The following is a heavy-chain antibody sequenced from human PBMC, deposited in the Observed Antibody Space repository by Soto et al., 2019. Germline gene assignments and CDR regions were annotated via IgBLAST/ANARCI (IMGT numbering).Heavy chain of an antibody. CDR2: IYYSGST. Sequence: SETLSLTCTVSGGSISSGDYYWSWIRQPPGKGLEWIGYIYYSGSTYYNPSLKSRVTISVDTSKNQFSLKLSSVTAAATGVYYCARGRKRYFQHWGQGTLVTVSS. CDR3: ARGRKRYFQH. V-gene: IGHV4-30-4*01. J-gene: IGHJ1*01. CDR1: GGSISSGDYY.